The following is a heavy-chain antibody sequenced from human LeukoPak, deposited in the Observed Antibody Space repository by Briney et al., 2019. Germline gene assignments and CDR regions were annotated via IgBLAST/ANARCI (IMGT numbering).Heavy chain of an antibody. CDR1: GFTFSSCA. Sequence: GGSLRLSCAASGFTFSSCAMSWVRQAPGKGLEWVSAISGSGGSTYYADSVKGRFTISRDNSKNTLYLQMNSLRAEDTAVYYCARDPSPACGGDCYHDYWGQGTLVTVSS. J-gene: IGHJ4*02. CDR2: ISGSGGST. CDR3: ARDPSPACGGDCYHDY. V-gene: IGHV3-23*01. D-gene: IGHD2-21*02.